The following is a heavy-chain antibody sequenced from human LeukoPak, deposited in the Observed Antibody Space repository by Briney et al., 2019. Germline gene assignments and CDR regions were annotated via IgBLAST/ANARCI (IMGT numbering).Heavy chain of an antibody. J-gene: IGHJ4*02. D-gene: IGHD6-13*01. CDR1: GVSTNTYYY. V-gene: IGHV4-59*08. CDR2: VDYSGRT. Sequence: SETLSLTCTVSGVSTNTYYYWSWIRQPPGKGLEWIGYVDYSGRTKYSPSLKSRVTISVDTSKNQFSLKLSSVTAADTAVYYCARQGTHSSSWSPFYFDYWGQGTLVTVSS. CDR3: ARQGTHSSSWSPFYFDY.